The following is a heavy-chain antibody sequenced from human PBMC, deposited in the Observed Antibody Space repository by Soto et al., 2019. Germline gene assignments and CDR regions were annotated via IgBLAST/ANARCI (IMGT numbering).Heavy chain of an antibody. CDR1: GYTFTSYY. Sequence: GASVKVSCKASGYTFTSYYMHWVRQAPGQGLEWMGIINPSGGSTSYAQKFQGRVTMTRDTSTSTVYMELSSLRSEDTAVYYCARDLTFGGVIEGGAFDIWGQGTMVTVSS. CDR3: ARDLTFGGVIEGGAFDI. D-gene: IGHD3-16*02. J-gene: IGHJ3*02. V-gene: IGHV1-46*01. CDR2: INPSGGST.